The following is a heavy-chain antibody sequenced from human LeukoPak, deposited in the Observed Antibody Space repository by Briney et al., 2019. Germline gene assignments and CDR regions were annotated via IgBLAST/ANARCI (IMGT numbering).Heavy chain of an antibody. J-gene: IGHJ5*02. Sequence: SETLSPTCTVSGGSISNYYWSWLRQPAGKGLEWIGRMYTSGSTNYNPSLKSRVTMSVDTSKNQFSLNLSSVTAADTAVYYCARGVDFWSGYQNWFDPWGQGTLVSVSS. CDR2: MYTSGST. CDR3: ARGVDFWSGYQNWFDP. CDR1: GGSISNYY. D-gene: IGHD3-3*01. V-gene: IGHV4-4*07.